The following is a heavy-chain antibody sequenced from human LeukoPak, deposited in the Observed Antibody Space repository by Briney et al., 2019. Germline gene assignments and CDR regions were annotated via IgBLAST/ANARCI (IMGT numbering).Heavy chain of an antibody. D-gene: IGHD3/OR15-3a*01. CDR1: GGSISSGSYY. Sequence: SQTLSLTCTVSGGSISSGSYYWSWIRQPAGKGLEWIGRIYTSGSTNYNPSLKSRVTISVDTSKNQFSLKLSSVTAADTAVYYRASVDPLNGSYFDYWGQGTLVTVSS. CDR3: ASVDPLNGSYFDY. V-gene: IGHV4-61*02. CDR2: IYTSGST. J-gene: IGHJ4*02.